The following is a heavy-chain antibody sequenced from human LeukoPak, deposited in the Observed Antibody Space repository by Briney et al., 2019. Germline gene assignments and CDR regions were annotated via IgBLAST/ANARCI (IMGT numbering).Heavy chain of an antibody. Sequence: KASETLSLTCSVSGASISSYFWSWIRQPPGKGLEWIAFTYLTGYTNYNPSLKSRVTISLDTSKNQVSLKINSVTAADTAVSYCARHVLFSTSYSYWFDPWGQGTLVTVSS. CDR2: TYLTGYT. CDR3: ARHVLFSTSYSYWFDP. D-gene: IGHD3-10*01. CDR1: GASISSYF. V-gene: IGHV4-59*08. J-gene: IGHJ5*02.